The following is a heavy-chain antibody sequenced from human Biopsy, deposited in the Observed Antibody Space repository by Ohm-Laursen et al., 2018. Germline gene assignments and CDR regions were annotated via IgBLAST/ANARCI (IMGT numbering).Heavy chain of an antibody. CDR1: GFTFSGYA. Sequence: SLRLSCAASGFTFSGYAMSWVRQGPEKGMEWVSVVTGSGRGTYYKDPVKGRFRLSRDNSKNTLYLQMNSLRVEDTAVYYCAKGRSGGTGHGNWFDPWGQGTLVIVSS. D-gene: IGHD3-10*01. J-gene: IGHJ5*02. CDR2: VTGSGRGT. CDR3: AKGRSGGTGHGNWFDP. V-gene: IGHV3-23*01.